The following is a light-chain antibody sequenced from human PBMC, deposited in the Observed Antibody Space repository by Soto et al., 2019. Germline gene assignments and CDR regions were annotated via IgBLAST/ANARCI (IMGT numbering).Light chain of an antibody. CDR2: DVT. Sequence: QSALTQPASVSGSPGQSFTISCTGTSSDVGGYNFVSWYQQYPGKAPKLMIYDVTNRPSGVSNRFSGSKSGNTASLTISGLQAEDEADYYCSSYARSNTLLFGGGTKLTVL. V-gene: IGLV2-14*03. J-gene: IGLJ2*01. CDR3: SSYARSNTLL. CDR1: SSDVGGYNF.